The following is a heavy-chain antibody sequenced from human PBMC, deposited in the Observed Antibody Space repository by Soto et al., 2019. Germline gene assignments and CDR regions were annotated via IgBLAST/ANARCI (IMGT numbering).Heavy chain of an antibody. V-gene: IGHV4-38-2*01. CDR3: AATYYDILTGYYDAFDI. CDR2: ISHSGTT. J-gene: IGHJ3*02. D-gene: IGHD3-9*01. Sequence: PSETLSLTCLVSGFPISSTYSWGWIRQPPGKGLEWIGSISHSGTTSYSPSLTSRVTMSVDTSKNQFSLRLSSVTAADTAVYYCAATYYDILTGYYDAFDIWGQGTMV. CDR1: GFPISSTYS.